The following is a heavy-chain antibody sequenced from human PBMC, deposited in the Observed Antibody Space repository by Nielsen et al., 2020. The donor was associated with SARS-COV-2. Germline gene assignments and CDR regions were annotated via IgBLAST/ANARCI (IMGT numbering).Heavy chain of an antibody. CDR2: IYYSGST. J-gene: IGHJ4*02. CDR3: ARDHDTVIVGATQGGYFDY. D-gene: IGHD1-26*01. V-gene: IGHV4-59*01. Sequence: RQAPGKGLEWIGYIYYSGSTNYNPSLKSRVTISVDTSKNQFSLKLSSVTAADTAVYYCARDHDTVIVGATQGGYFDYWGQGTLVTVSS.